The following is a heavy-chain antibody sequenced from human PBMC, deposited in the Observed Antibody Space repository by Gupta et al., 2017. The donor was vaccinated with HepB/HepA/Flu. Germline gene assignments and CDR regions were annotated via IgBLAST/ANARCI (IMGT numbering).Heavy chain of an antibody. CDR3: AREGGPAMDDYDSSGYYFDY. V-gene: IGHV3-21*01. Sequence: EVQLVESGGALVKPGGSLRLSCAASGFSFTSYTLNWVRQAPGKGLEWVSSISSSSSYIFYADSVRGRFTISRDNAKNSVYLQMNSLRVADTAVYYCAREGGPAMDDYDSSGYYFDYWGQGTLVTVSS. D-gene: IGHD3-22*01. CDR2: ISSSSSYI. J-gene: IGHJ4*02. CDR1: GFSFTSYT.